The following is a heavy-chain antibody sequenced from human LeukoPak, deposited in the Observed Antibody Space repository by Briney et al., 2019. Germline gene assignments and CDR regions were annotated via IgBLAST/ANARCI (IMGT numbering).Heavy chain of an antibody. CDR1: GYTFTSYG. CDR2: ISAYNGYT. CDR3: ARAGWYELPRYAFDI. J-gene: IGHJ3*02. Sequence: ASVKVSCKAAGYTFTSYGISWVRQAPGQGLEWMGWISAYNGYTNYAQKLQGRVTITTDTSTSTAYMELRSLRSDDTAVYYCARAGWYELPRYAFDIWGQGTMVTVSS. V-gene: IGHV1-18*01. D-gene: IGHD6-19*01.